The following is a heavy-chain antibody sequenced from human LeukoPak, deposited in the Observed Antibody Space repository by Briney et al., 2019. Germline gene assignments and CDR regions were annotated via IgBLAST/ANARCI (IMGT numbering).Heavy chain of an antibody. CDR1: GFTFSNYE. CDR3: ARLTMVRGVDY. J-gene: IGHJ4*02. D-gene: IGHD3-10*01. Sequence: GGSLRLSCAASGFTFSNYEMNWVRQAPGKGLEWVSYISGSGSTIYYADSVKGRFTISRDSSKNTLSLQMNSLRAEDTAVYYCARLTMVRGVDYWGQGTLVTVSS. V-gene: IGHV3-48*03. CDR2: ISGSGSTI.